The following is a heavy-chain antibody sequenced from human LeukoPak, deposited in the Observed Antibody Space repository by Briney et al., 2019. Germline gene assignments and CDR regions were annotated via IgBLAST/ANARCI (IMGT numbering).Heavy chain of an antibody. D-gene: IGHD5-18*01. CDR1: GGTFSSYA. V-gene: IGHV1-69*13. CDR3: ARTDTAMGCYYYGMDV. CDR2: IIPIFGTA. J-gene: IGHJ6*02. Sequence: GASVKVSCKASGGTFSSYAISWVRQAPGQGLEWMGGIIPIFGTANYAQKFQGRVTITADESTSTAYMELSSLRSEDTAVYYCARTDTAMGCYYYGMDVWGQGTTVTVSS.